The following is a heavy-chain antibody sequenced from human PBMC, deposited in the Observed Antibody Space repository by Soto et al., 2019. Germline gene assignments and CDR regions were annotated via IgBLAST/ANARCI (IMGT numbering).Heavy chain of an antibody. D-gene: IGHD2-2*01. CDR3: AGSIGYCSSTSCYSGWFDP. CDR1: GGSISSYY. CDR2: IYYSGST. Sequence: SETLSLTFTVSGGSISSYYWSWIRQPPGKGLGWVGYIYYSGSTSYNPSLKSRVTISVDTYKNQLSLKLSSVTAADTAVYYCAGSIGYCSSTSCYSGWFDPWGQGTLVTVSS. J-gene: IGHJ5*02. V-gene: IGHV4-59*01.